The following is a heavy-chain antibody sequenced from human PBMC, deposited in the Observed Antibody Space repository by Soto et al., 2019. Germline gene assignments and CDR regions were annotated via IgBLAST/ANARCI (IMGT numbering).Heavy chain of an antibody. Sequence: GGSLRLSCAASGFTFSSYAMHWVRQAPGKGLEWVAVISYDGSNKYYADSVKGRFTISRDNSKNTLYLQMNSLRAEDTAVYYCARDGGSSWYNYYGMDVWGQGTMVTVSS. J-gene: IGHJ6*02. D-gene: IGHD6-13*01. CDR2: ISYDGSNK. CDR3: ARDGGSSWYNYYGMDV. CDR1: GFTFSSYA. V-gene: IGHV3-30-3*01.